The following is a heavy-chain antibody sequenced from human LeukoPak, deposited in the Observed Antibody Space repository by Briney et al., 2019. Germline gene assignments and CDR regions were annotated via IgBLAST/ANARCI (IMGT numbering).Heavy chain of an antibody. Sequence: GRSLRLSCAASGFTFSSYGMHWVRQAPGKGLEWVAVISYDGSNKYYADSVKGRFTISRDNSKNTLYLQMNSLRAEDTAVYYCAKGAPINSSSWSAEYFQHWGQGTLVTVSS. CDR2: ISYDGSNK. CDR1: GFTFSSYG. CDR3: AKGAPINSSSWSAEYFQH. J-gene: IGHJ1*01. D-gene: IGHD6-13*01. V-gene: IGHV3-30*18.